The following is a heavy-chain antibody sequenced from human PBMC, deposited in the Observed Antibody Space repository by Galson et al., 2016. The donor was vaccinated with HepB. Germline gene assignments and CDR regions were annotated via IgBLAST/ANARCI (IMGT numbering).Heavy chain of an antibody. CDR3: ATPHTSGWLTSFDH. Sequence: SLRLSCAVSGVFFTDAWMNWVRQAPGKRLEWIASIGLSGSITHYSDSVKGRFTTSRDNSKDTAYLEMNSLRADDTAIYYCATPHTSGWLTSFDHWGQGNLVTVSS. CDR1: GVFFTDAW. D-gene: IGHD6-19*01. CDR2: IGLSGSIT. J-gene: IGHJ4*02. V-gene: IGHV3-23*01.